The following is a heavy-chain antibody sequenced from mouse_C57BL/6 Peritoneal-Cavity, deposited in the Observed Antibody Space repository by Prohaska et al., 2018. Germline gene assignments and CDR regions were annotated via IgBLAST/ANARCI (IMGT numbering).Heavy chain of an antibody. J-gene: IGHJ2*01. D-gene: IGHD2-12*01. CDR2: IYPSGGET. CDR3: ARDDDFDY. CDR1: SYTFTSYW. Sequence: RPGSSVKLSCKASSYTFTSYWMEWVKQRPGQGIELIVNIYPSGGETHYNQKFKYKVTLTVDNAYSTDYMQLSSLTSEDCAVYYCARDDDFDYWGQGTTLTVSS. V-gene: IGHV1-61*01.